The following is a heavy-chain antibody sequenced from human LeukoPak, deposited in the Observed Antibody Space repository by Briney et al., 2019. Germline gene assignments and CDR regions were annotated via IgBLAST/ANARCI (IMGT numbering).Heavy chain of an antibody. D-gene: IGHD3-9*01. CDR1: GFTFSNAW. CDR3: SAGRSFDWLLVTPSWDY. V-gene: IGHV3-15*01. CDR2: IKSKTDGGTT. J-gene: IGHJ4*02. Sequence: PGGSLRLSCVASGFTFSNAWMNWVRQAPGKGLEWVGRIKSKTDGGTTDYAAPVKGRFSVSRDDSKNTLYLQMSSLQTEDTAVYYCSAGRSFDWLLVTPSWDYWGQGTLVTVSS.